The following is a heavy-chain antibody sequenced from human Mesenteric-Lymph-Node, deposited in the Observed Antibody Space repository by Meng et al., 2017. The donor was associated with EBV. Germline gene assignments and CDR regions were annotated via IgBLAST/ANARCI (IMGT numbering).Heavy chain of an antibody. CDR3: ASHTTYSTTGYLFLQH. V-gene: IGHV4-4*02. D-gene: IGHD3-9*01. J-gene: IGHJ1*01. Sequence: QVQLLESGPGLVKPSGTLSLTCTVSGGSIRSNNWWTWVRQPPGKGLEWIGEIFHTGSTNYNPSLKSRVTMSVDKSKNLFSLTLNSVIAADTAVYYCASHTTYSTTGYLFLQHWGQGTLVTVSS. CDR1: GGSIRSNNW. CDR2: IFHTGST.